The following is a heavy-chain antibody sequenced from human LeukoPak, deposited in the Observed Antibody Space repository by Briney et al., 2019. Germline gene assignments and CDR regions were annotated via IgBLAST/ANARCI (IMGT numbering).Heavy chain of an antibody. CDR2: ISESGANT. CDR3: ARDTRSWWVDY. D-gene: IGHD6-13*01. Sequence: TGGSLRLSCAASGFTFSSYAMSWVRQAPGKGLEWVSTISESGANTHYAASVKGRFTISRDDSKNTLYVQMNSLRAEDTAVYYCARDTRSWWVDYWGQGTLVTVSS. V-gene: IGHV3-23*01. J-gene: IGHJ4*02. CDR1: GFTFSSYA.